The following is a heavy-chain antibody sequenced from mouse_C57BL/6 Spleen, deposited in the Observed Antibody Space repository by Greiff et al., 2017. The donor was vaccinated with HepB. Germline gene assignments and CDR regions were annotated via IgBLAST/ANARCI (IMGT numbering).Heavy chain of an antibody. CDR3: ARSRGEVYYDYDVGFDY. CDR1: GYTFTDYN. CDR2: INPNNGGT. V-gene: IGHV1-18*01. D-gene: IGHD2-4*01. Sequence: VQLQQSGPELVKPGASVKIPCKASGYTFTDYNMDWVKQSHGKSLEWIGDINPNNGGTIYNQKFKGKATLTVDKSSSTAYMELRSLTSEDTAVYYCARSRGEVYYDYDVGFDYWGQGTTLTVSS. J-gene: IGHJ2*01.